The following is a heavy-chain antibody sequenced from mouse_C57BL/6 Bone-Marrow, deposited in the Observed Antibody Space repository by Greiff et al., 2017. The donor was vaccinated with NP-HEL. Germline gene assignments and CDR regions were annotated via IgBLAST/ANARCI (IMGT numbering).Heavy chain of an antibody. V-gene: IGHV3-6*01. CDR2: ISYDGSN. D-gene: IGHD1-1*01. Sequence: EVKLMESGPGLVKPSQSLSLTCSVTGYSITSGYYWNWIRQFPGNKLEWMGYISYDGSNNYNPSLKNRISITRDTSKNQFFLKLNSVTTEDTATYYCARDGNTTVVDDVWGTGTTVTVSS. J-gene: IGHJ1*03. CDR3: ARDGNTTVVDDV. CDR1: GYSITSGYY.